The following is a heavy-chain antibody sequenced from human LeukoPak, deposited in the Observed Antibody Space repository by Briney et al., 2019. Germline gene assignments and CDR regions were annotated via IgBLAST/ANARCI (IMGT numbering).Heavy chain of an antibody. V-gene: IGHV3-23*01. J-gene: IGHJ4*02. CDR3: AKDLEYYYDSSGPDPLDY. CDR2: ISGSGGST. D-gene: IGHD3-22*01. CDR1: GFTFSSYS. Sequence: GGSLRLSCAASGFTFSSYSMSWVRQAPGKGLEWVSAISGSGGSTYYADSVKGRFTISRDNSKNTLYLQMNSLRAEDTAVYYCAKDLEYYYDSSGPDPLDYWGQGTLVTVSS.